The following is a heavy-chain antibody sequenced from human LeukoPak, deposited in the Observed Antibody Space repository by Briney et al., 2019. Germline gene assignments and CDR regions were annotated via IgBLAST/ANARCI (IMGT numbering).Heavy chain of an antibody. CDR3: ARAGYSSSVDY. Sequence: ASVKVSCKASGGTFSNYIFNWVRQAPGQGLEWMERINPNSGGTNYAQKFQGRVTMTRDTSISTAYMELSRLRSDDTAVYYCARAGYSSSVDYWGQGTLVTVSS. CDR2: INPNSGGT. D-gene: IGHD6-6*01. J-gene: IGHJ4*02. CDR1: GGTFSNYI. V-gene: IGHV1-2*06.